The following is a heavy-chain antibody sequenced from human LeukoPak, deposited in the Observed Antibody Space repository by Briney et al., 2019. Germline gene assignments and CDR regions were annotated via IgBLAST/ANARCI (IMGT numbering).Heavy chain of an antibody. D-gene: IGHD3-10*01. V-gene: IGHV4-31*03. CDR1: GGSISSGGYY. Sequence: PSETLSLTCTVSGGSISSGGYYWSWIRQHPGKGLEWIGYIYYSGSTYYNPSLKSRVTISVDTSKNQFSLKLSSVTAAATAVYYCARDRYYGSGSYPYFDYWGQGTLVTVSS. CDR2: IYYSGST. J-gene: IGHJ4*02. CDR3: ARDRYYGSGSYPYFDY.